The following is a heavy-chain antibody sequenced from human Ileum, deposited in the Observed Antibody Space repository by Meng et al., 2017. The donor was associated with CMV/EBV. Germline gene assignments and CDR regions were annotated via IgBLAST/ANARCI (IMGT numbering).Heavy chain of an antibody. J-gene: IGHJ5*01. CDR2: VNPNNGKT. V-gene: IGHV1-8*01. Sequence: ASVKVSCKASGYPFTNYDINWVRQATGQGPEWMGWVNPNNGKTGYAQKFQGRLIMSRNSSIDTAYMGLSSLRSDDTAVYHFARRRNWFESWGQGTLVTVSS. CDR1: GYPFTNYD. CDR3: ARRRNWFES.